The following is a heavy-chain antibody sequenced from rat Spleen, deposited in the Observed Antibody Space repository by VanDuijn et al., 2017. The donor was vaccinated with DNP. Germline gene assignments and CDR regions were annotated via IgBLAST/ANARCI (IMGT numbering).Heavy chain of an antibody. J-gene: IGHJ2*01. Sequence: VQLKESGPGLVQPSQTLSLTCTVAGFSLTRYNVNWVRQPPGKGLEWVACMSPTTRSSYYRDSVRGRFTVSRDDSTNTLYLQMDSLRSEDTATYYCTRGGTYYFDYWGQGVMVTVSS. V-gene: IGHV5-19*01. D-gene: IGHD1-11*01. CDR3: TRGGTYYFDY. CDR2: MSPTTRSS. CDR1: GFSLTRYN.